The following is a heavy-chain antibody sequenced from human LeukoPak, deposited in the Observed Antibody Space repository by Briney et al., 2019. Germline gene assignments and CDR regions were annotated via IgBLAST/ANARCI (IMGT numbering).Heavy chain of an antibody. CDR1: GFTFSSYG. D-gene: IGHD6-19*01. Sequence: QPVRYLRLSCAASGFTFSSYGMHWVRQAPGKGLEWVSFIRYAGSNKYYADSVKGRFTISRDNSKNTLYLQMNSLRAEDTAVYYCANFGAPHRENSSGWYGFDYWGQGTLVTVSS. CDR3: ANFGAPHRENSSGWYGFDY. CDR2: IRYAGSNK. V-gene: IGHV3-30*02. J-gene: IGHJ4*02.